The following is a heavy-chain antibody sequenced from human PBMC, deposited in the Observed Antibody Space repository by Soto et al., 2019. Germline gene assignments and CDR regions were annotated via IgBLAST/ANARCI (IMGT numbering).Heavy chain of an antibody. D-gene: IGHD3-3*01. J-gene: IGHJ4*02. V-gene: IGHV4-34*01. CDR3: ARRNYDFWSGYPFDY. CDR2: INHSGST. CDR1: GGSFSGYY. Sequence: PSETLSLTCAVYGGSFSGYYWSWIRQPPGKGLEWIGEINHSGSTNYNPPLKSRVTISVDTSKNQFSLKLSSVTAADTAVYYCARRNYDFWSGYPFDYWGQGTLVTVSS.